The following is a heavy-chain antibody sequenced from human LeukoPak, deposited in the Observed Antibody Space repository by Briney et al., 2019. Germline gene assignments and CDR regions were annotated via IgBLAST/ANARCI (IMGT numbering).Heavy chain of an antibody. CDR2: ISGSGGST. J-gene: IGHJ5*01. CDR3: AKDRPNYYGSNGHYYRRDGDS. D-gene: IGHD3-22*01. CDR1: GFTFSSYA. Sequence: GGSLRLSCAASGFTFSSYAMSCFRQAPGEGLEWVSAISGSGGSTYYADSVKGRFTISRDNSKNTLYLQMNSWRAEDTAIYYCAKDRPNYYGSNGHYYRRDGDSWGQGTLVTVSS. V-gene: IGHV3-23*01.